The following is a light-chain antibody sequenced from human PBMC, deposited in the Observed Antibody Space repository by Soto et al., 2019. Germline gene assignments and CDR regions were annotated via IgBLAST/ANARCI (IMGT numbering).Light chain of an antibody. CDR1: QSISRF. V-gene: IGKV1-39*01. CDR2: AAS. J-gene: IGKJ1*01. CDR3: QQTYITPPWT. Sequence: DIQMTQSPSSLSASVGDRVTITCRASQSISRFLNLYQKKSGKPPQLLIYAASSLQSGVPSRFSGSVSGTDFNLSISSLQPEDFATYYCQQTYITPPWTFGQGSKVEIK.